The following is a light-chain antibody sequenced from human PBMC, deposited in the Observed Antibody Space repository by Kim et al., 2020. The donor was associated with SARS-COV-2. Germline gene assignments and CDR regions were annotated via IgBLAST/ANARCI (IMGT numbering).Light chain of an antibody. V-gene: IGKV1-12*01. CDR3: QQANSFPLT. Sequence: ECIGDRGTTTCRASQGIGSWLAWYKQKAGKAPKFLIYAASSLQSGVPSRFSGSGAGTDFTLTISSLQPEDSATYYCQQANSFPLTFGGGTKVDIK. CDR2: AAS. CDR1: QGIGSW. J-gene: IGKJ4*01.